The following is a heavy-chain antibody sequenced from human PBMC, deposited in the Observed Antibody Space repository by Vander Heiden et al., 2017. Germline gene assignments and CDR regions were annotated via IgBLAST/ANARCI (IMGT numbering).Heavy chain of an antibody. CDR1: GFPFKTSG. CDR3: ARAGSDIAVAGPFDF. V-gene: IGHV3-33*01. D-gene: IGHD6-19*01. CDR2: IWYDGNTK. Sequence: QVQLVESGGGVVQSGRSLRLPCAASGFPFKTSGMHWVRQAPGKGLEWLAIIWYDGNTKDYADSVKGRFTISRDNSKNTLYLEMSSLRVEDTAIYYCARAGSDIAVAGPFDFWGQGTLVTVSS. J-gene: IGHJ4*02.